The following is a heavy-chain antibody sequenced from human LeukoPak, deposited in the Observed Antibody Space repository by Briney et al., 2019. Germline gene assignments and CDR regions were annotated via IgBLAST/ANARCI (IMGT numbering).Heavy chain of an antibody. Sequence: ASVKVSCKVSGYTLTELCMHWVRQAPGKGLEWMGGFDPEDGETIYAQKFQGRVTMTEDTSTDTAYMELSSLRSEDTAVYYCATGLFIAAAYHHDYWGQGTLVTVSS. J-gene: IGHJ4*02. CDR1: GYTLTELC. D-gene: IGHD6-13*01. CDR3: ATGLFIAAAYHHDY. CDR2: FDPEDGET. V-gene: IGHV1-24*01.